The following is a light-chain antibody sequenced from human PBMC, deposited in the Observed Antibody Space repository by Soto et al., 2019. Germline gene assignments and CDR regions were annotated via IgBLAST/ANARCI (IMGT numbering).Light chain of an antibody. CDR3: QQSYTTPT. Sequence: DIQMTQSPSSLSASIGDRVTITCRASQSIDSALNWYQHKPGKAPNLLIRATSSLQSGVPSRFSCSGSGTDFSLTISSLQPDDVATYYCQQSYTTPTFGQGTKVDIK. V-gene: IGKV1-39*01. CDR1: QSIDSA. J-gene: IGKJ1*01. CDR2: ATS.